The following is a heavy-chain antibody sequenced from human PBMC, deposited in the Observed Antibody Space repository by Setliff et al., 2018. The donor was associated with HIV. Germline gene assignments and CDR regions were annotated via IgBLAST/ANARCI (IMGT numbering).Heavy chain of an antibody. J-gene: IGHJ1*01. CDR2: MSGDANSQ. D-gene: IGHD6-19*01. Sequence: GGSLRLSCAASGFIFSTFPMHWVRQAPGRGLEWVAVMSGDANSQYYADSVRGRFTISRDNSKNTVYLQMNSLTTEDTAVYYCARDRTGYSSGWDHFQHWGQGTLVTV. CDR3: ARDRTGYSSGWDHFQH. V-gene: IGHV3-30*01. CDR1: GFIFSTFP.